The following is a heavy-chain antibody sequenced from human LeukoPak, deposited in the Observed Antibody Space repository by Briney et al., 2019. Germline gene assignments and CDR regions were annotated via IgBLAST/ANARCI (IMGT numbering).Heavy chain of an antibody. CDR3: AREVAAAGSLMFDY. V-gene: IGHV1-69*01. CDR1: GGTFSSYA. Sequence: SVKVSCKASGGTFSSYAISWVRQAPGQGLEWMGGIIPIFGTANYAQKFQGRVTITADESTSTAYMELSSLRSEDTDVYYCAREVAAAGSLMFDYWGQGTLVTVSS. D-gene: IGHD6-13*01. CDR2: IIPIFGTA. J-gene: IGHJ4*02.